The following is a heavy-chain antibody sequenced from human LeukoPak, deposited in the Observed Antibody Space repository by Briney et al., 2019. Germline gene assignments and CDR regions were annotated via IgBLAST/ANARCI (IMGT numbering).Heavy chain of an antibody. V-gene: IGHV3-48*01. CDR3: SRLHAAYPFAY. Sequence: GGSLRPSCAASGFTFSNAWMSWVRQAPGKGLEWVSYISISSSTIYYADSVKGRFTISRDNAKNSLYLQMNSLRAEDTAVYFCSRLHAAYPFAYWCQGTLVTVSS. CDR2: ISISSSTI. J-gene: IGHJ4*02. CDR1: GFTFSNAW. D-gene: IGHD2-15*01.